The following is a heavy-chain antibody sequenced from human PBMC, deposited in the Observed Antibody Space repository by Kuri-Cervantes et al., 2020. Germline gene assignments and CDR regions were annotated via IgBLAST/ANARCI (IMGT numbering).Heavy chain of an antibody. CDR2: IYYSGST. Sequence: GSLRLSCTVSGYSISSGYYWGWIRQPPGKGLEWIGYIYYSGSTNYNPSLKSRVTISVDTSKNQFSLKLSSVTAADTAVYYCARDVPYCSGGSCYSFIDYWGQGTLVTVSS. CDR1: GYSISSGYY. CDR3: ARDVPYCSGGSCYSFIDY. J-gene: IGHJ4*02. D-gene: IGHD2-15*01. V-gene: IGHV4-38-2*02.